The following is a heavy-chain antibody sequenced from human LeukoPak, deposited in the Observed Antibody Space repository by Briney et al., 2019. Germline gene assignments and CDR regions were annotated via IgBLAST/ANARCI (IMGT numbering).Heavy chain of an antibody. Sequence: QTGGSLRLSCAASGFTFSSYEMNWVRQAPGKGLEWVSYISSSGSTIYYADSVKGRFTISRDNSKNTLYLQMNSLRAEDTAVYYCAKFFLQWSGPFDYRGQGTLVTVSS. J-gene: IGHJ4*02. CDR3: AKFFLQWSGPFDY. D-gene: IGHD3-3*01. CDR2: ISSSGSTI. V-gene: IGHV3-48*03. CDR1: GFTFSSYE.